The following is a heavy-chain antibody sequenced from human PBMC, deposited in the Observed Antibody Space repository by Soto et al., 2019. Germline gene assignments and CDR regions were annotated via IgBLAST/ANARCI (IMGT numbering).Heavy chain of an antibody. Sequence: SGPTLVKPTQTLTLTCTFSGFSLSTSGMCVSWIRQPPGKALEWLALIDWDDDKYYSTSLKTRLTISKDTSKNQVVLTMTNMDPVDIATYYCARIVGDYYRRYYYYGMDVWGQGTTVTVSS. J-gene: IGHJ6*02. CDR1: GFSLSTSGMC. CDR3: ARIVGDYYRRYYYYGMDV. V-gene: IGHV2-70*01. CDR2: IDWDDDK. D-gene: IGHD4-17*01.